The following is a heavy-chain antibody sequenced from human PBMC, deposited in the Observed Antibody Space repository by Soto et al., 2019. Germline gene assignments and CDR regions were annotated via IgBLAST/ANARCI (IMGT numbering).Heavy chain of an antibody. CDR1: GFTFGYYA. CDR2: IRSEAYGWTT. D-gene: IGHD6-19*01. J-gene: IGHJ4*02. Sequence: GGSLRLSCTASGFTFGYYAMSWVRQAPGKGLECVGFIRSEAYGWTTEYAASVKGRFTISRDDSKSIAYLQMNSLRTEDTAVYYCTRAGGSGWGYYFDYWGQGTQVTVSS. CDR3: TRAGGSGWGYYFDY. V-gene: IGHV3-49*04.